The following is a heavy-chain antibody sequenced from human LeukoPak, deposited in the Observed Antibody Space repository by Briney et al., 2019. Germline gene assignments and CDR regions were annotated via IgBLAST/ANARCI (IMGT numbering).Heavy chain of an antibody. CDR2: INPNSGGT. CDR1: GYTFTGYY. J-gene: IGHJ4*02. V-gene: IGHV1-2*04. Sequence: GASVKVSCKASGYTFTGYYMHWVRQAPGQGLEWMGWINPNSGGTNYAQKFQGWVTMTRDTSISTAYMELSSLRSEDTAVYYCALRGHYYDSSGYILDYWGQGTLVTVSS. CDR3: ALRGHYYDSSGYILDY. D-gene: IGHD3-22*01.